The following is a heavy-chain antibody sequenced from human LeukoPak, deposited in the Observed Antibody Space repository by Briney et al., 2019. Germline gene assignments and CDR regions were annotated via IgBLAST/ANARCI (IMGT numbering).Heavy chain of an antibody. CDR3: AELGITMIGGV. V-gene: IGHV3-48*03. CDR1: ASIVNSNY. D-gene: IGHD3-10*02. J-gene: IGHJ6*04. Sequence: GGSLRLTCAASASIVNSNYMNWVRQAPGKGLEWVSYISSSGSTIYYADSVKGRFTISRDNAKNSLYLQMNSLRAEDTAVYYCAELGITMIGGVWGKGTTVTISS. CDR2: ISSSGSTI.